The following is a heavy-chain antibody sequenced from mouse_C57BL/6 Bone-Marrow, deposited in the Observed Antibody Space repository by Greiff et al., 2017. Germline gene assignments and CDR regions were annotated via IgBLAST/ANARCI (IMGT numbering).Heavy chain of an antibody. D-gene: IGHD1-1*01. CDR3: ARDIYYGSSSF. CDR1: GYTFTSYW. Sequence: VQLQQSGAELVMPGASVKLSCKASGYTFTSYWMHWVKQRPGQGLEWIGEIDPSDSYTNYNQKLKGKSTLTVDKSSSTAYMQLSSLTSEDSAVYYCARDIYYGSSSFWGTGTTVTVSS. V-gene: IGHV1-69*01. J-gene: IGHJ1*03. CDR2: IDPSDSYT.